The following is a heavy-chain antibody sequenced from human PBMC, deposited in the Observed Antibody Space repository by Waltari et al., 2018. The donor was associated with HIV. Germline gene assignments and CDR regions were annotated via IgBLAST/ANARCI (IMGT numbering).Heavy chain of an antibody. V-gene: IGHV4-59*01. CDR2: IYYSGST. CDR1: GGPISSYY. J-gene: IGHJ4*02. CDR3: ARGGDRFDY. Sequence: QVQLQESGPGLVKPSETLSLTCTVSGGPISSYYWSWIRPPPGKGLEWIGYIYYSGSTNYNPSLKSRVTISVDTSKNQFSLKLSSVTAADTAVYYCARGGDRFDYWGQGTLVTVSS. D-gene: IGHD2-21*02.